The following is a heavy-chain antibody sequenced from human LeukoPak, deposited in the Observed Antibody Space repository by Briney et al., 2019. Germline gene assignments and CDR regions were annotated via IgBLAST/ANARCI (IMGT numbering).Heavy chain of an antibody. CDR3: AKGRDWFDP. CDR1: GFTFSSSA. CDR2: ISNNGGYT. J-gene: IGHJ5*02. Sequence: GGSLRLSCAASGFTFSSSAMSWVRQAPGKGLEWVSAISNNGGYTYYADSVQGRFTISRDNSKNTLYLQMNSLRAEDTAVYYCAKGRDWFDPWGQGTLVTVSS. V-gene: IGHV3-23*01.